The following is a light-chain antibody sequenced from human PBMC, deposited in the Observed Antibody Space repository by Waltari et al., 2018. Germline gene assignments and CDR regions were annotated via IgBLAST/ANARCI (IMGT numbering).Light chain of an antibody. CDR1: SGHSSHA. Sequence: QLVLTQSPSASASLGASVKLTCTLSSGHSSHAIAWHQQQPEKGPRYLMSLNSDGSHTKGDGIPARFSGSSSGAERYLTISSLQSEDEADYYCQTWATGIRVFGGGTKLTVL. V-gene: IGLV4-69*01. CDR3: QTWATGIRV. J-gene: IGLJ2*01. CDR2: LNSDGSH.